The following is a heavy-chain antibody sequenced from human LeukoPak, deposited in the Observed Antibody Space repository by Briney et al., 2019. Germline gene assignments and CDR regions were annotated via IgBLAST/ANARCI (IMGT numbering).Heavy chain of an antibody. D-gene: IGHD3-10*01. Sequence: ASVKVSCKASVYTFTSYGISWVRQAPGQGLEWMGWISAYNGNTNYAQKLQGRVTMTTDTSTSTAYMELRSLRSDDTAVYYCARDSSLDYYGSGSYSYYYYGMDVWGQGTTVTVSS. V-gene: IGHV1-18*01. J-gene: IGHJ6*02. CDR2: ISAYNGNT. CDR1: VYTFTSYG. CDR3: ARDSSLDYYGSGSYSYYYYGMDV.